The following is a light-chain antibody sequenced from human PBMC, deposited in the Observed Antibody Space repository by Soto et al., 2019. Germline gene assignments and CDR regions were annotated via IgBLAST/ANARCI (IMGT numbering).Light chain of an antibody. J-gene: IGLJ1*01. CDR1: SSNIGAGYE. Sequence: QSVLTQPPSVSEAPGQRVTISCTGSSSNIGAGYEAHWYQQVPGTAPKLLIYENNNRTSGVPDRFSGSKSGTSASLAITGLQAEDEAEYYCQSYDCSLSGYVFGTGTKLTVL. V-gene: IGLV1-40*01. CDR3: QSYDCSLSGYV. CDR2: ENN.